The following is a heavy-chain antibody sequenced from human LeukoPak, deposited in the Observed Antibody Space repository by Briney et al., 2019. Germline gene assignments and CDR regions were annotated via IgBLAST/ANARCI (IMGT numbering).Heavy chain of an antibody. CDR2: TSGGGGNT. CDR3: AKDQALLPPEREFDF. V-gene: IGHV3-23*01. CDR1: GFTFSSYA. D-gene: IGHD1-26*01. Sequence: SGGSLRLSCAASGFTFSSYAMSWVRQAPGKGLEWVSATSGGGGNTYYADSVKGRFTISRDNSKNTLYLQMNSLRAEDTAVYYCAKDQALLPPEREFDFWGQGTLVTVSS. J-gene: IGHJ4*02.